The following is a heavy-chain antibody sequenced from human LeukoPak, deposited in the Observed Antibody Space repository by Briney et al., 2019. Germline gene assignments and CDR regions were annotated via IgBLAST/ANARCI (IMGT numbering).Heavy chain of an antibody. CDR1: GGSIGSYY. J-gene: IGHJ6*03. CDR2: IYYSGST. D-gene: IGHD3-22*01. V-gene: IGHV4-59*01. Sequence: ASETLSLTCTVSGGSIGSYYWSWIRQPPGKGLEWIGNIYYSGSTNYNPSLKSRVTISVDTSKNQFSLKLSSVTAADTAVYYCTRGSIAYYYMDVWGKGTTVTISS. CDR3: TRGSIAYYYMDV.